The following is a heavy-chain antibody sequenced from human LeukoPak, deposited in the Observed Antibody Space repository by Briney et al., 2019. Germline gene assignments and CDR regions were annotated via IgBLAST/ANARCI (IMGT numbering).Heavy chain of an antibody. D-gene: IGHD6-19*01. CDR3: AGDGSSGWSAPGSNRNWFDP. Sequence: LSLTCTVSGGSISSHYWSWIRQPPGKGLEWISYISSSGSTIYYADSVKGRFTISRDNAKNSLFLQVNSLRAEDTAVYYCAGDGSSGWSAPGSNRNWFDPWGQGTLVTVSS. CDR2: ISSSGSTI. V-gene: IGHV3-11*04. J-gene: IGHJ5*02. CDR1: GGSISSHY.